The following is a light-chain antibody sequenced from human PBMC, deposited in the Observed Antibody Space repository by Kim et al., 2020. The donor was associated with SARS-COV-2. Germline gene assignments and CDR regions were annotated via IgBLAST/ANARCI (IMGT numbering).Light chain of an antibody. J-gene: IGLJ1*01. CDR3: SSYTSSSTYV. V-gene: IGLV2-14*04. CDR2: DVS. Sequence: GRSITISCTGTSSDVGGCNCVSWYQQRPGKAPKLMIYDVSKRPSGVSNRFFGSKSGNTASLTISGLQAEDEADYYCSSYTSSSTYVFGTGTKVTVL. CDR1: SSDVGGCNC.